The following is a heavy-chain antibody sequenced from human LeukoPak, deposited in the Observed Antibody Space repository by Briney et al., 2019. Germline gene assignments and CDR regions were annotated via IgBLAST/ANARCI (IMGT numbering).Heavy chain of an antibody. CDR3: AKSKAYYYDSNGYYFVAS. D-gene: IGHD3-22*01. CDR2: VSGSAGST. V-gene: IGHV3-23*01. Sequence: PGGSLTLSCAASGFTFSSYAMSWVRQAQGKGLEWASVVSGSAGSTYYADSVKGRFTISRDNSKNTLYLKMNSLRAEDTGVYYWAKSKAYYYDSNGYYFVASWGQGTLLTVSS. CDR1: GFTFSSYA. J-gene: IGHJ5*02.